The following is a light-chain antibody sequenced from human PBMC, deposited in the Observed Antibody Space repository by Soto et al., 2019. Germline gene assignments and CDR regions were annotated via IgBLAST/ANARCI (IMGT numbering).Light chain of an antibody. CDR3: QTWDTGIGV. J-gene: IGLJ3*02. CDR1: SGHSSYA. Sequence: QPVLTQSPSASASLGASVRLTCTLSSGHSSYAIAWHQQQPEKGPRYLMKVNSDGSHSKGDGIPDRFSGSRSGAERYLTISSLQSEDEADYYCQTWDTGIGVFGGGTKLTVL. V-gene: IGLV4-69*02. CDR2: VNSDGSH.